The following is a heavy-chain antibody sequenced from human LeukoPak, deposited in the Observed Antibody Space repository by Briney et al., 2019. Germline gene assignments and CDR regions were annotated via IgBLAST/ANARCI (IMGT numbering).Heavy chain of an antibody. D-gene: IGHD3-22*01. V-gene: IGHV1-2*06. CDR3: ARVPDYYDSSGSRKGYAFDI. CDR2: INPNSGGT. CDR1: GYTFTGYY. J-gene: IGHJ3*02. Sequence: ASVTVSCKASGYTFTGYYMHWVRQAPGQGLEWMGRINPNSGGTNYAQKFQGRVTMTRDTSISTAYMELSRLRSDDTAVYYCARVPDYYDSSGSRKGYAFDIWGQGTMVTVSS.